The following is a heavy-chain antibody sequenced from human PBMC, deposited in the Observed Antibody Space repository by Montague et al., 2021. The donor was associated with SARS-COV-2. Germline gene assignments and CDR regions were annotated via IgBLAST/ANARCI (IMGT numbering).Heavy chain of an antibody. V-gene: IGHV2-5*08. CDR1: GVSLTSSGMA. CDR2: IYWDDDK. J-gene: IGHJ6*02. Sequence: PALVKPTQTLTLTCTFSGVSLTSSGMAVSWIRQPPGKALECLALIYWDDDKHYSTSLQSRLTITKDTSKNQVVLTMTNMDPVDTGTYYCAHRRRNYGMDVWGQGTTVTVSS. CDR3: AHRRRNYGMDV.